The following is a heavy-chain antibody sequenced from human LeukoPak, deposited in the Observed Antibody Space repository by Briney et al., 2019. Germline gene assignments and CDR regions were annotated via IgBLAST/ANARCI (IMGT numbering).Heavy chain of an antibody. CDR2: ISYDGSNK. J-gene: IGHJ4*02. Sequence: GGSLRLSCAASGFTFSSYGMHWVRQAPGKGLEWVAVISYDGSNKYYADSVKGRFTISRDNSKNTLYLQMNSLRAEDTAVYYCARDRDIVVVPAAIVRHFDYWGQGTLVTVSS. CDR1: GFTFSSYG. CDR3: ARDRDIVVVPAAIVRHFDY. V-gene: IGHV3-33*05. D-gene: IGHD2-2*02.